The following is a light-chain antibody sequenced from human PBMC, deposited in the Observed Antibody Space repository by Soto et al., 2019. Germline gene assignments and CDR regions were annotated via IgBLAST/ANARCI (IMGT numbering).Light chain of an antibody. CDR2: GAS. J-gene: IGKJ1*01. Sequence: EIVMTQPPATLSVSPGERATLSCRASQSVSSKLAWYQQKPGQAPRLLIYGASTRATGIPARFSGSGSGTEFTLTISSLQSEDFAVYYCQQYNNWPPWTFGQGTKVEIK. CDR3: QQYNNWPPWT. CDR1: QSVSSK. V-gene: IGKV3-15*01.